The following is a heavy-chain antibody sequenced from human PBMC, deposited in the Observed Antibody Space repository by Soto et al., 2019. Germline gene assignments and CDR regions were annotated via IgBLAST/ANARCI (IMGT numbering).Heavy chain of an antibody. V-gene: IGHV3-30*03. CDR1: GFTFNSHG. CDR2: ISYEGSNN. CDR3: ARGAEYQLLSRDYFYGMDV. D-gene: IGHD2-2*01. J-gene: IGHJ6*02. Sequence: QVQLVEAGGGVVQPGRSLRLSCGASGFTFNSHGMHWVRQAPGKGLEWVAVISYEGSNNFYAESVKGRFTISRDNSKNTLYLQMNSQRHEDTAVYYCARGAEYQLLSRDYFYGMDVWGQGTTVTVSS.